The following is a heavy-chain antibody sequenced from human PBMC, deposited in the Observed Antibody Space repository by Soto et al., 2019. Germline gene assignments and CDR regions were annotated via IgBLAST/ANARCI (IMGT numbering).Heavy chain of an antibody. Sequence: LSLSFAASWFTVSINYMSLVRQAPGKGLEWVSVIYSGGSTYYADSVKGRFTISRDNSKNTLYLQMNSLRAEDTAVYYCARNRPGEFDYWGQGTLVTVSS. V-gene: IGHV3-53*01. CDR1: WFTVSINY. CDR2: IYSGGST. J-gene: IGHJ4*02. CDR3: ARNRPGEFDY.